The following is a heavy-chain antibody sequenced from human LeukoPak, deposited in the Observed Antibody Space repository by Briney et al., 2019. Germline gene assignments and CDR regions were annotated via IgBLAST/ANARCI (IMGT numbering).Heavy chain of an antibody. CDR2: INHSGST. Sequence: SETLSLTCAVYGGSFGGYYWSWIRQPPGKGLEWIGEINHSGSTNYNPSLKSRVTISVDTSKNQFSLKLSSVTAADTAVYYCARVRGYETPDDYYYYYYGMDVWGQGTTVTVSS. V-gene: IGHV4-34*01. D-gene: IGHD5-12*01. CDR3: ARVRGYETPDDYYYYYYGMDV. CDR1: GGSFGGYY. J-gene: IGHJ6*02.